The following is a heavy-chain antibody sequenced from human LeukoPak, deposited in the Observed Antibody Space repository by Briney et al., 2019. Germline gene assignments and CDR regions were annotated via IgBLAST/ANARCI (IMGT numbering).Heavy chain of an antibody. CDR3: ARYWGIAAAGLAEYFQH. Sequence: GASVKVSCKASGYTFTSYDINWVRQAPGQGLEWMGWMNPNSGNTGYAQKFQGRVSMTRDTSTSTAYMELSSLTSEDTAVYYCARYWGIAAAGLAEYFQHWGQGTLVTVSS. CDR2: MNPNSGNT. CDR1: GYTFTSYD. V-gene: IGHV1-8*01. J-gene: IGHJ1*01. D-gene: IGHD6-13*01.